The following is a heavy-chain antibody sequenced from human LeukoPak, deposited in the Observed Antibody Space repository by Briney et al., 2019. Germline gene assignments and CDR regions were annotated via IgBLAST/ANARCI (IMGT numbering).Heavy chain of an antibody. D-gene: IGHD5-24*01. J-gene: IGHJ5*02. Sequence: SETLSLTCTVSGGSISSSTYFWGWIRQPPGKGLEWIGTIYYSGSTYYNPSLKSRVTITVDSSKNQFSLRLSSVTAADTAVYYCARESLTWLQSRTSWFDPWGQGTLVTVSS. CDR3: ARESLTWLQSRTSWFDP. CDR2: IYYSGST. V-gene: IGHV4-39*07. CDR1: GGSISSSTYF.